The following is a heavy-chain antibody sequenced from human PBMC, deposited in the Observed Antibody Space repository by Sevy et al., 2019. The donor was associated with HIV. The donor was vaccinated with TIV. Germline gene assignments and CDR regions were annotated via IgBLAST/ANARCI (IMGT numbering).Heavy chain of an antibody. CDR1: GFTFSSYD. CDR2: ITTSGGTI. D-gene: IGHD3-16*01. V-gene: IGHV3-48*01. J-gene: IGHJ3*02. CDR3: VRDKMGGSFDI. Sequence: GGSLRLFCAASGFTFSSYDMNWVRQAPGKGLEWVSFITTSGGTIYYADSVKGRFTVSRDSAENSLYLQMNSLRVEDTAVYYCVRDKMGGSFDIWGQGTMVTVSS.